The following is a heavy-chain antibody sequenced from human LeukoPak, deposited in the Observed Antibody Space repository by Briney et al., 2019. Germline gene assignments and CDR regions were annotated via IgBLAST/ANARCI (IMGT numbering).Heavy chain of an antibody. Sequence: PGGSLRLSCAASGFTFDDYAMHWVRQAPGKGLEWVSGISWNSGSIGYADSVKGRFTISRDNAKNSLYLQMNSLRAEDTALYYCAKDIGVVVAATFDYWGQGTLVTVSS. CDR2: ISWNSGSI. CDR1: GFTFDDYA. D-gene: IGHD2-15*01. V-gene: IGHV3-9*01. CDR3: AKDIGVVVAATFDY. J-gene: IGHJ4*02.